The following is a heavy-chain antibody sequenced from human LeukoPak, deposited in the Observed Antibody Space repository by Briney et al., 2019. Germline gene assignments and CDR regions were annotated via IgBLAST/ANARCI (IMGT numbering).Heavy chain of an antibody. CDR3: ALLSIQDAFDI. V-gene: IGHV4-59*01. J-gene: IGHJ3*02. D-gene: IGHD3-10*01. Sequence: SSETLSLTCTVSGGSISRYYWSWIRQPPGKGLERIGYIFYSGSTNYNPSLKSRVTISLDTSKNQFSLKLSSVTAADTAVYYCALLSIQDAFDIWGQGTMVTVSS. CDR1: GGSISRYY. CDR2: IFYSGST.